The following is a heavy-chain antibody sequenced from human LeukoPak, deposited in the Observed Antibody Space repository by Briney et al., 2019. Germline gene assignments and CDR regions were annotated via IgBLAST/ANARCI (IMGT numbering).Heavy chain of an antibody. CDR2: INPNSGGT. V-gene: IGHV1-2*02. CDR3: ERVVVGATTPEVAFDI. CDR1: GYTFTGYY. D-gene: IGHD1-26*01. Sequence: ASVKVSCKASGYTFTGYYMHWVRQAPGQGLEWMGWINPNSGGTNYAQKFQGRVTMTRDTSISTAYMELSRLRSDDTAVYYCERVVVGATTPEVAFDIWGQGTMVTVSS. J-gene: IGHJ3*02.